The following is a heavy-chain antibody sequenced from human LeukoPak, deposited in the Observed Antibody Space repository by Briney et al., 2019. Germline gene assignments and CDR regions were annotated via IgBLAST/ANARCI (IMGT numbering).Heavy chain of an antibody. V-gene: IGHV3-66*01. CDR2: IYSGGST. Sequence: GGSLRLSCAASGFTVSSNYMSWVRQAPGKGLEWVSVIYSGGSTYYADSVKGRFTISRGNSKNTLYLQMNSLRAEDTAVYYCARGPRGGSGNLFDYRGQGTLVTVSS. D-gene: IGHD3-10*01. J-gene: IGHJ4*02. CDR3: ARGPRGGSGNLFDY. CDR1: GFTVSSNY.